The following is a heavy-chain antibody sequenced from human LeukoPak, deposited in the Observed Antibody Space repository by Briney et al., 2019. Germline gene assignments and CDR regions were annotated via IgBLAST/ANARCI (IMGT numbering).Heavy chain of an antibody. CDR3: AGILGYCSGGSCYEAFDI. CDR2: ISHSGST. V-gene: IGHV4-34*01. CDR1: GGSFSGYY. D-gene: IGHD2-15*01. Sequence: SETLSLTCAVYGGSFSGYYWSWIRQPPGKGLEWIGEISHSGSTNYNPSLKSRVTISVDTSKNQFSLKLSSVTAADTAVYYCAGILGYCSGGSCYEAFDIWGQGTMVTVSS. J-gene: IGHJ3*02.